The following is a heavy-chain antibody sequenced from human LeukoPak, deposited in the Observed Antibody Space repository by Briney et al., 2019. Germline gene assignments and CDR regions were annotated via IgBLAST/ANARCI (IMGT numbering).Heavy chain of an antibody. Sequence: SETLSLTCTVSGGSISSYYWSWIRQPPGKGLEWIGYIYYSGSTNYNPSLKSRVTISVDTSKNQFSLKLSSVTAADTAVYYCARDGYSSGWGRASDIWGQGTMVTVSS. CDR3: ARDGYSSGWGRASDI. CDR2: IYYSGST. J-gene: IGHJ3*02. V-gene: IGHV4-59*01. D-gene: IGHD6-19*01. CDR1: GGSISSYY.